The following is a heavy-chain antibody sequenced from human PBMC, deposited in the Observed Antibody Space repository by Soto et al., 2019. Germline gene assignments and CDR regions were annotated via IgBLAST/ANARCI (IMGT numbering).Heavy chain of an antibody. V-gene: IGHV4-31*03. J-gene: IGHJ4*02. Sequence: LSLTCSVSGGSISTVGHYWTWIRQPPAKGLEWIGSIYHTGSTYYSKSLRSRLTMSVDTSKSQFSLRLSSVTAADTAVYYCARATGTLRSRNCDYWGQGSLVTVSS. CDR3: ARATGTLRSRNCDY. D-gene: IGHD1-1*01. CDR2: IYHTGST. CDR1: GGSISTVGHY.